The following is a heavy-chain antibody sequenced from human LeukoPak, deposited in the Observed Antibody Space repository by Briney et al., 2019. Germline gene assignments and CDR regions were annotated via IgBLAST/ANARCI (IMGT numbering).Heavy chain of an antibody. CDR1: GGSISSSTYY. CDR3: ARPIDYAGPFDY. D-gene: IGHD4-17*01. Sequence: SETLSLTCTVSGGSISSSTYYWGWIRQPPGKGLEWIGSIYYSGSTYYNPSLKSRVTISVDTSKNQFSLKLSSVTAADTAVYYCARPIDYAGPFDYWGQGTLVTVSS. J-gene: IGHJ4*02. CDR2: IYYSGST. V-gene: IGHV4-39*01.